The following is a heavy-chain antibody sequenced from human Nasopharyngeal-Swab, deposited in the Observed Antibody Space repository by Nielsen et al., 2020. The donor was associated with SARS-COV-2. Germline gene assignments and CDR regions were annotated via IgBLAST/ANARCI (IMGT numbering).Heavy chain of an antibody. CDR1: GFTFSDHY. V-gene: IGHV3-23*01. Sequence: GESLKISCAASGFTFSDHYMDWVRQAPGKGLEWVSAISGSGGSTYYADSVKGRFTISRDNSRNTLYLQMNSLRAEDTAVYYCAKAQGAITYWYFDLWGRGTLVTVSS. CDR2: ISGSGGST. CDR3: AKAQGAITYWYFDL. D-gene: IGHD1-26*01. J-gene: IGHJ2*01.